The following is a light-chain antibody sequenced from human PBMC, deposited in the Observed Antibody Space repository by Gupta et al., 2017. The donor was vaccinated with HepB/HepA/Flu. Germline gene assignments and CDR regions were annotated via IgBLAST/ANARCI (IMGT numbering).Light chain of an antibody. J-gene: IGLJ1*01. V-gene: IGLV2-23*02. CDR2: GVS. CDR1: SGDVGSYDL. CDR3: CSYAGNSTFV. Sequence: QSALTQPASVSGSPGRSITISCSGTSGDVGSYDLVSWYQQHPDKAPRLMIYGVSKRPSGVSNRFSASKSGNTASLTISGLQAEDGADYYCCSYAGNSTFVFGTGTKVTVL.